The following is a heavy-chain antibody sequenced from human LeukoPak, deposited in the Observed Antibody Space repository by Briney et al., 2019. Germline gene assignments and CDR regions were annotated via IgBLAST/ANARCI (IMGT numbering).Heavy chain of an antibody. D-gene: IGHD1/OR15-1a*01. CDR3: TLTTFGVVYYFDY. J-gene: IGHJ4*02. Sequence: GSLRLSCATSGFTFSSYAMHWVRQAPGKGLEWVALISYDGINQYYADSVKGRFIISRDNSKNTLYLQLNSLRLEDTAVYYCTLTTFGVVYYFDYWGQGTLVTVSS. CDR2: ISYDGINQ. V-gene: IGHV3-30*04. CDR1: GFTFSSYA.